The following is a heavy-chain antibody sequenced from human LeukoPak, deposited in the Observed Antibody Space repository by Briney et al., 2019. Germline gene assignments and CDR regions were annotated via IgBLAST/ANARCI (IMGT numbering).Heavy chain of an antibody. V-gene: IGHV3-15*05. CDR1: GFTFSNAW. Sequence: PGGSLRLSCAASGFTFSNAWMSWVRQAPGKGLEWVGRIKSKAVGGTTDYAAPVKGRFTVSRDDSKNTLYLQMNSLKTDDIAMYYCTTDDPINRSWGQGTLVTVSS. CDR3: TTDDPINRS. CDR2: IKSKAVGGTT. J-gene: IGHJ4*02.